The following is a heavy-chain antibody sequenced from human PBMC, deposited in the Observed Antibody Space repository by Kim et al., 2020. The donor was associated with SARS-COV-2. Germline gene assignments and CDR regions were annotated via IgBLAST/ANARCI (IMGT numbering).Heavy chain of an antibody. CDR3: ARVWDLGYCSGGSCYSLDY. J-gene: IGHJ4*02. CDR2: INHSGST. D-gene: IGHD2-15*01. Sequence: SETLSLTCAVYGGSFSGYYWSWIRQPPGKGLEWIGEINHSGSTNYNPSLKSRVTISVDTSKNQFSLKLSSVTAADTAVYYCARVWDLGYCSGGSCYSLDYWGQGTLVTVSS. V-gene: IGHV4-34*01. CDR1: GGSFSGYY.